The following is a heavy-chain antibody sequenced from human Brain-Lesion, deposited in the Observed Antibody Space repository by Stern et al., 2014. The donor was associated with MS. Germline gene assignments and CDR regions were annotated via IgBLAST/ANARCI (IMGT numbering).Heavy chain of an antibody. CDR2: VNNDGKRT. J-gene: IGHJ5*01. V-gene: IGHV3-74*01. CDR1: GFTFSNYW. Sequence: EVQLVESGGGLVKPGGSLRVSCAASGFTFSNYWMHWVRQAPGQGLVWVSRVNNDGKRTSYADSVKGRFTMSRDNAKNTLYLQMNSLRVEDTAIYYCARGERWFDSWGQGTLVTVSS. CDR3: ARGERWFDS.